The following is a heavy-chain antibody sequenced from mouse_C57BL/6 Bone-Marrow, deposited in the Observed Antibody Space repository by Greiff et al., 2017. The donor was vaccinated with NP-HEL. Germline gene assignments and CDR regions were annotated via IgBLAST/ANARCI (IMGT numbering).Heavy chain of an antibody. J-gene: IGHJ1*03. CDR2: IDPENGDT. CDR3: TTSTTVVATDWYFDV. D-gene: IGHD1-1*01. V-gene: IGHV14-4*01. CDR1: GFNIKDDY. Sequence: VQLQQSGAELVRPGASVKLSCTASGFNIKDDYMHWVKQRPEQGLEWIGWIDPENGDTEYASKFQGKATITADTSSNPAYLQLSSLTSEDTAVYYCTTSTTVVATDWYFDVWGTGTTVTVSS.